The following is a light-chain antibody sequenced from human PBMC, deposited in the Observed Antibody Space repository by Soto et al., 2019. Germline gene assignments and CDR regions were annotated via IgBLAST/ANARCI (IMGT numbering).Light chain of an antibody. CDR2: EGS. J-gene: IGLJ1*01. CDR1: SSDVGSYNL. V-gene: IGLV2-23*01. CDR3: CSYAGGSTLYV. Sequence: QSALTQPASVSGSPGQSITISCTGTSSDVGSYNLVSWYQQHPGKAPKLMIYEGSKRPSGVSNRFSGSKSGNTASLTISGLQAEDEAVYYCCSYAGGSTLYVFGTGTQLTVL.